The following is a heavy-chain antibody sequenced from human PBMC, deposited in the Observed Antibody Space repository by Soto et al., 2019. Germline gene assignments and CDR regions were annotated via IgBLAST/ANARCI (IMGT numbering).Heavy chain of an antibody. J-gene: IGHJ4*02. Sequence: SETLSLTCTVSGGSISRYYWSWIRQPPGKGLEWIGYIYYSGSTNYNPSLKSRVTISVDTSKNQFSLKLSSVTAADTAVYYCASYLGYGAHNDYWGQGTLVTVSS. V-gene: IGHV4-59*01. CDR3: ASYLGYGAHNDY. D-gene: IGHD2-15*01. CDR2: IYYSGST. CDR1: GGSISRYY.